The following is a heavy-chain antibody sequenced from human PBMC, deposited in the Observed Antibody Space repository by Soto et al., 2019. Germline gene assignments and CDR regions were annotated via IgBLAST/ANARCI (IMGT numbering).Heavy chain of an antibody. CDR2: ILPIFGAT. CDR3: ARAPFYQFWSGYSGEKYFDY. D-gene: IGHD3-3*01. J-gene: IGHJ4*02. CDR1: GGTFRSHA. Sequence: QVQLVQSGSEVKKPGSSVKVSCKASGGTFRSHAISWVRQAPGQGLGWMGCILPIFGATNYAQKFQGRVTIPADESPATADLELSSLRPEDSAVYYCARAPFYQFWSGYSGEKYFDYWGRGSLLSVSS. V-gene: IGHV1-69*12.